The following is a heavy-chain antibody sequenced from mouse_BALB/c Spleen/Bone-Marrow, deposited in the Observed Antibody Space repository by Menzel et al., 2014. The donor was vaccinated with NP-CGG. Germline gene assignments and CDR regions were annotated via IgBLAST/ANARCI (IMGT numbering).Heavy chain of an antibody. Sequence: EVKGEESRGCSAQPGGSRMLSCASTGFTLCDYYMSWVGKPPGKTLEWLGFISNKPNGYTTECSASVKGRFTISRDNSQSILYQQMNTRRAEDSASDHCARDEGLLRFAYWGQWTLVTVS. CDR1: GFTLCDYY. CDR3: ARDEGLLRFAY. D-gene: IGHD2-3*01. CDR2: ISNKPNGYTT. J-gene: IGHJ3*01. V-gene: IGHV7-3*02.